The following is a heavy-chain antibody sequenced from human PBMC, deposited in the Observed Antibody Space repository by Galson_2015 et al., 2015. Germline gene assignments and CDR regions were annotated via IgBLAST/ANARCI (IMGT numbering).Heavy chain of an antibody. CDR3: TRHLGIGSGSPEF. Sequence: SLRLSCAASGFTFATYTMHWVRQAPGKGLEWISQIDSIGTSIYYADSVKGRFTISRDNAKNSLSLQMNSLRGDDTAVYYCTRHLGIGSGSPEFWGQGTLVAVSS. D-gene: IGHD7-27*01. CDR2: IDSIGTSI. V-gene: IGHV3-21*05. J-gene: IGHJ4*02. CDR1: GFTFATYT.